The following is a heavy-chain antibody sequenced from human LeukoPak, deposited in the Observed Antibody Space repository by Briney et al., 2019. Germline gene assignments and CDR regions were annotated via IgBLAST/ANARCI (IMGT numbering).Heavy chain of an antibody. J-gene: IGHJ4*02. V-gene: IGHV3-66*01. CDR2: IYSGSST. Sequence: GGSLRLSCAASGFTVSSNYMSWVRQAPGKGLEWVSVIYSGSSTYYADSVKGRFNISRDISKNTVYLQMNSLRAEDTAVYYCARDYSYWGQGTLVTVSS. CDR1: GFTVSSNY. CDR3: ARDYSY. D-gene: IGHD4-11*01.